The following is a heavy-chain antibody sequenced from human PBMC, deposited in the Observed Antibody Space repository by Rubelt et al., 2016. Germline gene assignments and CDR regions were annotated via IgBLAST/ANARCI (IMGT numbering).Heavy chain of an antibody. J-gene: IGHJ3*01. CDR1: GGSISSGGYA. CDR2: IYYSGST. CDR3: ARVGTFYFDTDL. D-gene: IGHD3-22*01. Sequence: SLTCAVSGGSISSGGYAWSRIRQAPGTGLEWIGYIYYSGSTYYNPSLTSRVILSVDTSKNQFSLKLNSVTAADTAVYSCARVGTFYFDTDLWGLGTMVTVSS. V-gene: IGHV4-30-4*07.